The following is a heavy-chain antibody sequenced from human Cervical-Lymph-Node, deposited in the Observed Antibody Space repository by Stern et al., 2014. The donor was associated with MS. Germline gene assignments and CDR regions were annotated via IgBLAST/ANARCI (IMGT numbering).Heavy chain of an antibody. CDR3: ARVAQYGSYYYYGMDV. CDR1: GFTVSSNY. J-gene: IGHJ6*02. Sequence: EVQLVESGGDLIQPGGSLRLSCAASGFTVSSNYMSWVRQAPGTGLEWVSVIYSGGSTYYAGSVKGRFTISRDNSKNTLYLQMNSLRAEDTAVYYCARVAQYGSYYYYGMDVWGQGTTVTVSS. CDR2: IYSGGST. V-gene: IGHV3-53*01. D-gene: IGHD2-2*01.